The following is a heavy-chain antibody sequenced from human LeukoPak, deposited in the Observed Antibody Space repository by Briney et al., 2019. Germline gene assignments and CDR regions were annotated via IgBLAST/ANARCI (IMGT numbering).Heavy chain of an antibody. CDR2: IYYSGST. CDR3: ARVYRDNSSGYYSFDY. Sequence: SETLSLTCTVSGGSISSYYWSWIRQPPGKGLEWIGYIYYSGSTNYNPSLKSQVTISVDTSKNQFSLKLSSVTAADTAVYYCARVYRDNSSGYYSFDYWGQGTLVTVSS. V-gene: IGHV4-59*01. J-gene: IGHJ4*02. D-gene: IGHD3-22*01. CDR1: GGSISSYY.